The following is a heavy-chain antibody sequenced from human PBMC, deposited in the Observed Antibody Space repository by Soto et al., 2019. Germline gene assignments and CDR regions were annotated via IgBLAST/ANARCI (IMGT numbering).Heavy chain of an antibody. J-gene: IGHJ6*03. D-gene: IGHD1-20*01. CDR2: ISGSGGST. Sequence: AISGSGGSTYYADSVKGRFTISRDNSKNTLYLQMNSLRAEDTAVYYCAKDPRITGLRGKHYYYYYMDVWGKGTTVTVSS. V-gene: IGHV3-23*01. CDR3: AKDPRITGLRGKHYYYYYMDV.